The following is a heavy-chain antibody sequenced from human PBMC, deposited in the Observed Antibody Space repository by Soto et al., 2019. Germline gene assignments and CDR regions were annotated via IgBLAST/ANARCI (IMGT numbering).Heavy chain of an antibody. CDR1: GGSITSSDYF. D-gene: IGHD2-15*01. Sequence: QLQLQESGPGLVKPSETLSLTCTVSGGSITSSDYFWGWVRQSPGKGLEFVGSVHYSGGTYYMPALKSRVTVSLDTSKNQFSLRLRSGSAADTAVYYCASTVVGASGHTDFDHWGQGTLVTVSS. CDR3: ASTVVGASGHTDFDH. V-gene: IGHV4-39*01. J-gene: IGHJ4*02. CDR2: VHYSGGT.